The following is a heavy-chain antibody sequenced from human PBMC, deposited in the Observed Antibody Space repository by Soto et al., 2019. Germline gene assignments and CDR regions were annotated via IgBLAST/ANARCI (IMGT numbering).Heavy chain of an antibody. V-gene: IGHV1-69*01. CDR1: GDTFKNCV. CDR3: AAELGFGKLSVV. D-gene: IGHD3-10*01. Sequence: QVQVVQDGVEVRRPGSSVKVSCKASGDTFKNCVISWVRQAPGQGLEWMGGIIPLFGTTDFAQRFQGRLTITTDESTTTAYMELSRLRSEDTSTYYCAAELGFGKLSVVWGQGTTVIVSS. J-gene: IGHJ6*02. CDR2: IIPLFGTT.